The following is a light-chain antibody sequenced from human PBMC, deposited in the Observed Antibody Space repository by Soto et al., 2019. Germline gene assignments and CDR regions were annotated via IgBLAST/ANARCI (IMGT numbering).Light chain of an antibody. V-gene: IGKV4-1*01. J-gene: IGKJ2*01. Sequence: DIVMTQSPDSLAVSLGDRATINCKSSQSVLYSSNNKNYLAWYQQKPGQPPKLLIYWASTRESGVPDRFSGSGSGTDFTLTISSLQAEDVAVYYGQQYYSTPYTFGQGTKLEIK. CDR1: QSVLYSSNNKNY. CDR3: QQYYSTPYT. CDR2: WAS.